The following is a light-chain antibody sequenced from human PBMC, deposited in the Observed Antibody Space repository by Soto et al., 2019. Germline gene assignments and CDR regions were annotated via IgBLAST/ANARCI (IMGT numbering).Light chain of an antibody. J-gene: IGKJ1*01. CDR3: QQRNNCFPGT. CDR1: QSVSSN. Sequence: EIVMTQSPATLSVSPGERATLSCRASQSVSSNLAWYQQKPGQAPRLLIYGASTRATGIPARFSGSGSGTEFTLPISSLLFEVFAFLYGQQRNNCFPGTLGQG. CDR2: GAS. V-gene: IGKV3-15*01.